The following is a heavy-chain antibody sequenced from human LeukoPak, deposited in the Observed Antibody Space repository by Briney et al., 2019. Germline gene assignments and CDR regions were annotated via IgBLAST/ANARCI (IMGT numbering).Heavy chain of an antibody. CDR3: ARSHYDSSGSPIFGLGVDY. V-gene: IGHV4-30-2*06. Sequence: SETLSLTCAVSGGSISSDGYSWSWIRQSPGKGLEWIGYIYHSGSTYYNPSLKGRVTISVDRSKSQFSLKLSSVTAADTAVYYCARSHYDSSGSPIFGLGVDYWGQGTLVTVS. CDR2: IYHSGST. CDR1: GGSISSDGYS. J-gene: IGHJ4*02. D-gene: IGHD3-22*01.